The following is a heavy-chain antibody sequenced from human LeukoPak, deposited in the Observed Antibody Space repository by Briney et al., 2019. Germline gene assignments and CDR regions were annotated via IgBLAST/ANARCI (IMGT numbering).Heavy chain of an antibody. J-gene: IGHJ4*02. CDR1: GGTFSSYA. D-gene: IGHD6-19*01. V-gene: IGHV1-69*13. Sequence: ASVKVSCKASGGTFSSYAISWVRQAPGQGLEWMGGIIPIFDTANYAQKFQGRVTITADESTSTAYMELSSLRSEDTAVYYCASGGSSGWYGDYWGQGTLVTVSS. CDR3: ASGGSSGWYGDY. CDR2: IIPIFDTA.